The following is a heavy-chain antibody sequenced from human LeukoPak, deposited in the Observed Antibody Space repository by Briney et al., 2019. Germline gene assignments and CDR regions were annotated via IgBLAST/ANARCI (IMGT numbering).Heavy chain of an antibody. CDR1: GFTFSSYG. V-gene: IGHV3-33*01. J-gene: IGHJ4*02. CDR2: IWYDGSNK. Sequence: GGSLRLSCAASGFTFSSYGMHWVRQAPGKGLEWVAVIWYDGSNKYYADSVKGRFTISRDNSKNTLYLQMNSLRAEDTAVYYCATWYYYDSSGYSDYWGQGTLVTVSS. D-gene: IGHD3-22*01. CDR3: ATWYYYDSSGYSDY.